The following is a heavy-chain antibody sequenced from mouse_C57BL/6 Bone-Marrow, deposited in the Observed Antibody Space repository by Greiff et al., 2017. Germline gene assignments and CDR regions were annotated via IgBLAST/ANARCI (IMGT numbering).Heavy chain of an antibody. Sequence: VQLKESGPGLAKPSQTLSLTCSVTGYSITSDSWHWIRKFPGNKLEYMGYLSYSGSTYSNPSLKSRISITRDPSKNQYYLQLKSVTTEDTATYYCARGRSYYWYFDVWGTGTTLTVSS. CDR3: ARGRSYYWYFDV. D-gene: IGHD1-1*01. V-gene: IGHV3-8*01. CDR1: GYSITSDS. CDR2: LSYSGST. J-gene: IGHJ1*03.